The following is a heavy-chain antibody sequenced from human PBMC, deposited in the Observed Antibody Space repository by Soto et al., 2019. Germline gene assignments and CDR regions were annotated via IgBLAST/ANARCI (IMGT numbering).Heavy chain of an antibody. CDR2: IYYSGST. D-gene: IGHD2-21*02. J-gene: IGHJ5*02. Sequence: QLQLQASGPGLVKPSETLSLTCSVSGGSISSSSYFWGWIRQPPGKGLEWIGSIYYSGSTYYNPSLKSRVTVSVDTSKNQFSLKLSSVTAADTAVYYCARHPSDFWFDPWCQGTLVTVPS. CDR3: ARHPSDFWFDP. V-gene: IGHV4-39*01. CDR1: GGSISSSSYF.